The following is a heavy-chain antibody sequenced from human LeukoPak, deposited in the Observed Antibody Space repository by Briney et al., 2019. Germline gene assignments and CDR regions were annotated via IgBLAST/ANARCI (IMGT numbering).Heavy chain of an antibody. CDR3: ASTPSNSFDY. CDR2: ISYDGSNK. V-gene: IGHV3-30-3*01. J-gene: IGHJ4*02. Sequence: GGSLRLSCAASGFTFSSYAMHWVRQAPGKGLEWVAVISYDGSNKYYADSVKGRFTISRDNSKNTLYLQMNSLRAEDTALYYCASTPSNSFDYWGQGTLVTVSS. D-gene: IGHD2-2*01. CDR1: GFTFSSYA.